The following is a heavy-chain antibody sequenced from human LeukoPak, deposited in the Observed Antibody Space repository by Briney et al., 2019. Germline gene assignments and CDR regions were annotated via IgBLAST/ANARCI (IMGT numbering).Heavy chain of an antibody. CDR2: LSYDGSNK. CDR1: GFTFSSYG. Sequence: GGSLRLSCAASGFTFSSYGMHWVRQAPGKGLEWVAGLSYDGSNKYYVDSVKGRFTISRDNAKNTLYVQMNSLRAEDTAVYHCAKEGGRGWELLGRGVFDIWGQGTLVAVSS. J-gene: IGHJ3*02. D-gene: IGHD1-26*01. V-gene: IGHV3-30*18. CDR3: AKEGGRGWELLGRGVFDI.